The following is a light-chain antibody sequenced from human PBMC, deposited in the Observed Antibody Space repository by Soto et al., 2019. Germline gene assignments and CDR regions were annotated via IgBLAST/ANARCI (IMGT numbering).Light chain of an antibody. CDR3: CSYAGSYRV. V-gene: IGLV2-11*01. CDR2: DVS. Sequence: QSVLTQPRSVSGSTRQSVTIYCTGTSSDVGGNNYVSWYQQHPGKAPKLMIYDVSKRPSGVPDRFSGSKSGNTASLTISGLQSEDESDYYCCSYAGSYRVVGTGTTLTVL. CDR1: SSDVGGNNY. J-gene: IGLJ1*01.